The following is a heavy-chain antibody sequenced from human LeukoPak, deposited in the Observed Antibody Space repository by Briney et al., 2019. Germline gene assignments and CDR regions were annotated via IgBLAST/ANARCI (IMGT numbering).Heavy chain of an antibody. CDR1: GGSISSYY. J-gene: IGHJ5*02. CDR3: ARDRGVAGTWLGFDP. D-gene: IGHD6-19*01. Sequence: PSETLSLTCTVSGGSISSYYWSWIRQPPGKGLEWIGYIYYSGSTNYNPSLKSRVTISVDTSKNQFSLKLCSVTAADTAVYYCARDRGVAGTWLGFDPWGQGTLVTVSS. V-gene: IGHV4-59*01. CDR2: IYYSGST.